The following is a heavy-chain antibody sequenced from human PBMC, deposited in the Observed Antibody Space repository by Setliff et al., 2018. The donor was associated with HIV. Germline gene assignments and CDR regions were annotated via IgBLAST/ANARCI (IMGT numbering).Heavy chain of an antibody. CDR1: GYTFTAYY. J-gene: IGHJ4*02. CDR3: ARGTDFWSGSSNFDY. Sequence: GASVKVSCKAYGYTFTAYYMHWVRQAPGQGLEWMGWINPNSGGTNYAQKFRGRVTMTRDTSINTARMYLSSLRSDDTAIYFCARGTDFWSGSSNFDYWGQGTQVTVSS. V-gene: IGHV1-2*02. D-gene: IGHD3-3*01. CDR2: INPNSGGT.